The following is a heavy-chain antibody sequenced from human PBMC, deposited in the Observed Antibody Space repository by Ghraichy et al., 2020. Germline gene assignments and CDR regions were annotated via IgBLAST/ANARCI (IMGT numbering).Heavy chain of an antibody. CDR2: INHSGST. D-gene: IGHD3-10*01. J-gene: IGHJ6*02. CDR3: ARDWGRLTYYYGSGSYYPYGMDV. V-gene: IGHV4-34*01. Sequence: SETLSLTCAVYGGSFSGYYWSWIRQPPGKGLEWIGEINHSGSTNYNPSLKSRVTISVDTSKNQFSLKLSSVTAADTAVYYCARDWGRLTYYYGSGSYYPYGMDVWGQVTTVTVSS. CDR1: GGSFSGYY.